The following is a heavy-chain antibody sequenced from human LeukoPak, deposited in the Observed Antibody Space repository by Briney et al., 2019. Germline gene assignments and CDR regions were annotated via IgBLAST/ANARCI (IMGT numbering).Heavy chain of an antibody. V-gene: IGHV3-23*01. Sequence: GGSLRLSCAASGFTFRSYAMSWVRQAPGKGLEWVSAISSSGGSTYHADSVRGRFTISRDNSKITLYLQMSSLRAEDTAVYYCARDCQYCSNTNCRCCWGQGTLVTVSS. J-gene: IGHJ4*02. CDR2: ISSSGGST. CDR3: ARDCQYCSNTNCRCC. CDR1: GFTFRSYA. D-gene: IGHD2-2*01.